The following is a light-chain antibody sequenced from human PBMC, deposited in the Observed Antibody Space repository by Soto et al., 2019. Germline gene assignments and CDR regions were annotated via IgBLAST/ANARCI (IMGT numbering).Light chain of an antibody. CDR2: AAS. V-gene: IGKV1-12*01. CDR1: QDISSW. J-gene: IGKJ5*01. CDR3: QQAHSFPPT. Sequence: QMTQSPSSVSASVGDRVTITCRASQDISSWLAWYQQKPGKAPKLLIYAASNLQSGVPSRFSGSESGTDFTLTISSLQPEDFATYYCQQAHSFPPTFGQGTRLEIK.